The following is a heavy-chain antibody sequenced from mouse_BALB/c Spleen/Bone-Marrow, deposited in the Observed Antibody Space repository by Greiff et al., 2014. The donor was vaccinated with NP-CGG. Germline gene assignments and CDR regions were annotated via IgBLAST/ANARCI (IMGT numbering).Heavy chain of an antibody. J-gene: IGHJ1*01. Sequence: QVQLQQSGAELVKPGASVKLSCKASGYTFTSYYMYWVKQRPGQGLEWIGGINPSNGGTNFNEKFKSKATLTVDKSSSTAYMQLSSLTSEDSAVYYCTRDHYYDGSSYWYFDVWGAGTTVTVSA. V-gene: IGHV1S81*02. CDR2: INPSNGGT. CDR1: GYTFTSYY. D-gene: IGHD1-1*01. CDR3: TRDHYYDGSSYWYFDV.